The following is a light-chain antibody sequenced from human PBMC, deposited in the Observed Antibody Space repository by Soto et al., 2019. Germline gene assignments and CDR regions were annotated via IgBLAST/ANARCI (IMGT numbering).Light chain of an antibody. CDR3: SSYTSSSTLGVV. CDR1: SSDVGAYNS. V-gene: IGLV2-14*01. J-gene: IGLJ2*01. CDR2: DVS. Sequence: QSALTQPASVSGSPGQSITISCTGTSSDVGAYNSVSWYQQHPGKAPKLMIYDVSNRPSGVSNRVSGSKSGNTASLTISGLQAEDEADYYCSSYTSSSTLGVVFGGGTKVTVL.